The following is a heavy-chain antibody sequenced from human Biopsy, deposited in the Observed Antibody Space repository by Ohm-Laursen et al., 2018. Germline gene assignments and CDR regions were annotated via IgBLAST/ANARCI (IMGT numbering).Heavy chain of an antibody. J-gene: IGHJ4*02. CDR2: ISNDGDIK. Sequence: GQTLSLTCAASGFTFSSYGMHWVRQAPGKGLEWVSLISNDGDIKYSADSMEGRFTISRDNSRNTLFLQMNSLKAEDTAVYYCAKDRFPYTSGYSSVFEYWGQGTLVTVSS. V-gene: IGHV3-30*18. CDR1: GFTFSSYG. CDR3: AKDRFPYTSGYSSVFEY. D-gene: IGHD3-22*01.